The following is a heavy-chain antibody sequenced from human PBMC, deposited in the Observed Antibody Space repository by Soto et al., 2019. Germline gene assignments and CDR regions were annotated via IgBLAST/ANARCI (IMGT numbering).Heavy chain of an antibody. D-gene: IGHD3-16*01. CDR2: ISPYTGNT. V-gene: IGHV1-18*01. CDR3: VMVDNYVTPTPQDV. J-gene: IGHJ6*02. CDR1: GYIFVNYG. Sequence: QVQLVQSGDEVKKPGASVKVSCKASGYIFVNYGIAWVRQAPGQGLEWMGWISPYTGNTYSATKVQGRLTMTTVTSTSTAYIDLGSLPSYDTAVYYCVMVDNYVTPTPQDVWGQLTTVTVSS.